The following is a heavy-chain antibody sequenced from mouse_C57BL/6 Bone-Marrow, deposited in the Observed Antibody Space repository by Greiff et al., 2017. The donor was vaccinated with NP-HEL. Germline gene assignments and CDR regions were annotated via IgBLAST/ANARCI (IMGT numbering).Heavy chain of an antibody. D-gene: IGHD2-3*01. V-gene: IGHV1-85*01. CDR2: IYPRAGST. J-gene: IGHJ2*01. CDR1: GYTFTSYD. Sequence: QVQLKESGPELVKPGASVKLSCKASGYTFTSYDINWVKQRPGQGLEWIGWIYPRAGSTKYNEKFKGKATLTVDTSSSTAYMELHSLTSEDSAVYFCARLGDGYYPLLFDYWGQGTTLTVSS. CDR3: ARLGDGYYPLLFDY.